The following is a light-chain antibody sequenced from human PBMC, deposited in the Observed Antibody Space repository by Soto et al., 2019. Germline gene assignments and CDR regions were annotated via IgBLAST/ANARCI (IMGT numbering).Light chain of an antibody. Sequence: QSALTQPASVSGSPGQSITISCTGTSSDVGGYNYVSWYQQRPGKAPKLMIYDVSNRPSGVSNRFSGSKSGNTAALPISRLQAEDEADYYCSSYTSSSTYVFGTGTKLTVL. CDR3: SSYTSSSTYV. CDR1: SSDVGGYNY. J-gene: IGLJ1*01. V-gene: IGLV2-14*01. CDR2: DVS.